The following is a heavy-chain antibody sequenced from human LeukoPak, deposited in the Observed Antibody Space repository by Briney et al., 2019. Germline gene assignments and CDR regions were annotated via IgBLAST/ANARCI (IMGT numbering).Heavy chain of an antibody. D-gene: IGHD2-2*01. CDR1: GYTFTSFD. CDR3: ARGARLPYSSISDY. V-gene: IGHV1-8*01. J-gene: IGHJ4*02. CDR2: MNPHSGDT. Sequence: ASVKLSCKASGYTFTSFDINWVRQATGQGLGWMGWMNPHSGDTGYVEKFQGRVTVTRDTSISTAYMELSSLRSEDTAVYYCARGARLPYSSISDYWGQGTLVTVSS.